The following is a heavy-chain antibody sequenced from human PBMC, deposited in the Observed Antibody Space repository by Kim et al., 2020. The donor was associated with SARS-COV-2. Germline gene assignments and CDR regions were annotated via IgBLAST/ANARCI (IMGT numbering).Heavy chain of an antibody. CDR3: ASDLFAMVRGPPFLNYYY. Sequence: SETLSLTCTVSGGSISSYYWSWIRQPPGKGLEWIGYIYYSGSTNYNPSLKSRVTISVDTSKNQFSLKLSSVTAADTAVYYCASDLFAMVRGPPFLNYYY. J-gene: IGHJ6*03. V-gene: IGHV4-59*01. CDR1: GGSISSYY. D-gene: IGHD3-10*01. CDR2: IYYSGST.